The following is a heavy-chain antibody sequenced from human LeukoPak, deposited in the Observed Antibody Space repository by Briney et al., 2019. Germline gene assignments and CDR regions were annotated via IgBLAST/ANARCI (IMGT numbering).Heavy chain of an antibody. J-gene: IGHJ3*02. CDR1: GGTFSSYA. V-gene: IGHV1-69*04. CDR3: ARVEIFGVVLLGAFDI. D-gene: IGHD3-3*01. Sequence: RASVKVSCKASGGTFSSYAISWVRQAPGQGLEWMGRIIPILGIANYAQKFQGRVTITADKSTSTAYMELSSLRSEDTAVYYCARVEIFGVVLLGAFDIWGQGTMVTVSS. CDR2: IIPILGIA.